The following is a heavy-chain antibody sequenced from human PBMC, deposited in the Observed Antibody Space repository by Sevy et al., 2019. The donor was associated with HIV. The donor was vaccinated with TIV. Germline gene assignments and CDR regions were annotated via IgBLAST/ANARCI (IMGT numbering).Heavy chain of an antibody. CDR1: GGSISSSSYY. CDR3: ARQYCSGGSCYQFSNYYYYGMDV. J-gene: IGHJ6*02. Sequence: SETLSLTCTVSGGSISSSSYYWGWIRQPPGKGLEWIGSIYYSGSTYYNPSLKGRVTISVDTSKNQFSLKLSSVTAADTAVYYCARQYCSGGSCYQFSNYYYYGMDVWGQGTTVTVSS. V-gene: IGHV4-39*01. CDR2: IYYSGST. D-gene: IGHD2-15*01.